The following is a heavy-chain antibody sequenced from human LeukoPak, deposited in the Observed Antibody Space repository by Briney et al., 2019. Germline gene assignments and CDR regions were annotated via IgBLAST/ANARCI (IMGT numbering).Heavy chain of an antibody. CDR1: GGSISSGGYY. Sequence: EASETLSLTCTVSGGSISSGGYYWSWIRQHPGKGLEWIGYIYYSGSTYYNPSLKSRVTISVDTSKNQFSLKLSSVTAADTAVYYCPRVAGYCSGGSCYSGLDYWGQGTLVTVSS. CDR3: PRVAGYCSGGSCYSGLDY. D-gene: IGHD2-15*01. CDR2: IYYSGST. J-gene: IGHJ4*02. V-gene: IGHV4-31*03.